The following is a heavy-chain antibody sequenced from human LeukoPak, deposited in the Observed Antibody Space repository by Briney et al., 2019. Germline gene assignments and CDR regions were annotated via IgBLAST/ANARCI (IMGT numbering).Heavy chain of an antibody. CDR1: GGTFSSYA. J-gene: IGHJ4*02. CDR3: ARDRGCSGASCYSGLIDY. Sequence: ASVKVSCKASGGTFSSYAISWVRQARGQGLEWMGGIIPIFGTANYAQKFQGRVTITADESTSTAYMELSSLRSEDTAVYYCARDRGCSGASCYSGLIDYWGQGTLVTVSS. D-gene: IGHD2-15*01. CDR2: IIPIFGTA. V-gene: IGHV1-69*13.